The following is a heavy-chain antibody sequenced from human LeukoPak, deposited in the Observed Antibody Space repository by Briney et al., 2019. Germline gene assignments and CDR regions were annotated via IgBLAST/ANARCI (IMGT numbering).Heavy chain of an antibody. CDR2: IKSKTDGGTT. D-gene: IGHD3-16*02. V-gene: IGHV3-15*01. CDR1: GFTFSNAW. Sequence: TGGSLSLSCAASGFTFSNAWMSWVRQAPGKGLEWVGRIKSKTDGGTTDYAAPVKGRFTISRDDSKNTLYLQMNSLKTEDTAVYYCTTEGYDYVWGSYRSGFDYWGQGTLVTVSS. J-gene: IGHJ4*02. CDR3: TTEGYDYVWGSYRSGFDY.